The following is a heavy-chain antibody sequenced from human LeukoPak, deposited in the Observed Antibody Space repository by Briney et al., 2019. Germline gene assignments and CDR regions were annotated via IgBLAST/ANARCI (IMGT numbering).Heavy chain of an antibody. D-gene: IGHD4-17*01. V-gene: IGHV3-23*01. CDR2: ITATGGI. CDR1: TFAFSTYA. CDR3: TKDPNGDYIGAFDF. Sequence: GGSLRLSCAASTFAFSTYAMTWVRQAPGKGLEWVSSITATGGIFYADSVKGRFTVSRDNSKSTPYLQMNSLRADDTAIYYCTKDPNGDYIGAFDFWAQGTLVTVSS. J-gene: IGHJ3*01.